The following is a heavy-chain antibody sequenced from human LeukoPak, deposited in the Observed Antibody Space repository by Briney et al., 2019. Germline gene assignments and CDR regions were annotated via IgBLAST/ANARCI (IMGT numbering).Heavy chain of an antibody. V-gene: IGHV1-2*02. Sequence: ASVKVSCKASGYTFTGYYMHWVRQAPGQGLEWMGWINPNSGGTNYAQKFQGRVTMTRDTSTSTAYMELSRLRSDDTAVYYCARTSLNYDILTGYYDAFDIWGQGTMVTVSS. CDR1: GYTFTGYY. CDR2: INPNSGGT. CDR3: ARTSLNYDILTGYYDAFDI. D-gene: IGHD3-9*01. J-gene: IGHJ3*02.